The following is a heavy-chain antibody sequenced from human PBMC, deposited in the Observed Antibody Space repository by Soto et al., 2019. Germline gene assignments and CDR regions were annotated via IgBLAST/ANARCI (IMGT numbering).Heavy chain of an antibody. CDR2: IYYSGST. CDR1: GGSISSGGYY. Sequence: QVQLQESGPGLMKPSQTLSLTCTVSGGSISSGGYYWSWIRQHPGKGLEWIGYIYYSGSTYYNPSLKSRVTISVDTSKNHFSLKLSSVTAADTAVYYCARGPRGYCSGGSCSFDYWGQGTLVTVSS. V-gene: IGHV4-31*03. D-gene: IGHD2-15*01. J-gene: IGHJ4*02. CDR3: ARGPRGYCSGGSCSFDY.